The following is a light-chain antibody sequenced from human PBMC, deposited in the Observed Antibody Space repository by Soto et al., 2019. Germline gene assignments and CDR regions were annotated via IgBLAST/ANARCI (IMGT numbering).Light chain of an antibody. V-gene: IGKV1-5*03. CDR1: QSISSW. J-gene: IGKJ4*01. Sequence: DIQMTQSPSTLSASVGDRVTITCRASQSISSWLAWYQQKPGKAPKLLIYKASSLKSGVPSRFSGSGSGTEFTLTISSLQPDDFATYYCQQYNSYSPSLTFGGGTKVEIK. CDR3: QQYNSYSPSLT. CDR2: KAS.